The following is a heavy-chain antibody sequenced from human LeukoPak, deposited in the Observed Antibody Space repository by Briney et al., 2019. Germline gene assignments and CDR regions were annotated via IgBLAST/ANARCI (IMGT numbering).Heavy chain of an antibody. V-gene: IGHV1-18*01. CDR2: ISAYNGNT. CDR3: AREANRRWFGELLYFDY. Sequence: ASVKVSCKASGYTFTSYGISWVRQAPGQGLEWMGWISAYNGNTNYAQKLQGRVTMTTDTSTSTAYMELRSLRSDDTAVYHCAREANRRWFGELLYFDYWGQGTLVTVSS. CDR1: GYTFTSYG. J-gene: IGHJ4*02. D-gene: IGHD3-10*01.